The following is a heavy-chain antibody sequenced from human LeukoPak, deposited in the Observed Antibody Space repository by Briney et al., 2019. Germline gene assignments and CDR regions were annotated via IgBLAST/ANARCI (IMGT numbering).Heavy chain of an antibody. J-gene: IGHJ4*02. D-gene: IGHD2-2*01. CDR2: INPNSGGT. CDR3: ARSSTSERPDFDY. V-gene: IGHV1-2*02. CDR1: GYTFTGYY. Sequence: AXVKVSCKASGYTFTGYYTHWVRQAPGQGLEWMGWINPNSGGTNYAQKFQGRVTMTRDTSISTAYMELSRLRSDDTAVYYCARSSTSERPDFDYWGQGTLVTVSS.